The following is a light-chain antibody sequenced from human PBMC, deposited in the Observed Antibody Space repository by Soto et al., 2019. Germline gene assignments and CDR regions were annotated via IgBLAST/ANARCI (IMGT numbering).Light chain of an antibody. CDR1: SSDVGGYNY. V-gene: IGLV2-14*01. Sequence: QSVLTQPASVSGSPGQSITISCTGTSSDVGGYNYVSWYQQHPGKAPKLMIYEVSNRPSGVSNRFSGSKSGNTASLTISGLQAEDEADYYCSSYTSSSTPWVFGGGTKVPS. CDR3: SSYTSSSTPWV. J-gene: IGLJ3*02. CDR2: EVS.